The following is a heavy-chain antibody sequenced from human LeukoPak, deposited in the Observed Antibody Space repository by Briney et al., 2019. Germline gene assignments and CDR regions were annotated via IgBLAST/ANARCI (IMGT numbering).Heavy chain of an antibody. J-gene: IGHJ3*02. CDR3: ARGGSGWFDAFDI. Sequence: ASVKVSCKASGYTFTGYYMHWVRQAPGQGLEWMGWINPNSGGTNYAQKFLGRVNMTRDTSITTAYMELSRLRSDDTAVYYCARGGSGWFDAFDIWGQGTMVTVSS. V-gene: IGHV1-2*02. CDR1: GYTFTGYY. D-gene: IGHD6-19*01. CDR2: INPNSGGT.